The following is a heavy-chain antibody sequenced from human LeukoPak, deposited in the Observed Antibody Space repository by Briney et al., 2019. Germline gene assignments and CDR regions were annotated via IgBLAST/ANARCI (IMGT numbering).Heavy chain of an antibody. D-gene: IGHD6-13*01. CDR1: GYTFTSND. Sequence: ASVKVSCKASGYTFTSNDFNWVRQATGQGLEWMGWMNPNNGNTGYAQKFQGRVTMTRDTSINTAYMELSNLRSEDTAVYYCARGPAAGHSYFDYWGQGTQVTVSS. V-gene: IGHV1-8*01. CDR3: ARGPAAGHSYFDY. CDR2: MNPNNGNT. J-gene: IGHJ4*02.